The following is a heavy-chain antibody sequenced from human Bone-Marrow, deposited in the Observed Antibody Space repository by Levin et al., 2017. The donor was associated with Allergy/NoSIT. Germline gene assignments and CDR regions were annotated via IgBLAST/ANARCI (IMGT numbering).Heavy chain of an antibody. J-gene: IGHJ2*01. CDR1: GGTFTNNG. D-gene: IGHD2-21*01. Sequence: KISCTASGGTFTNNGFSWVRQAPGQGLEWMGGIIPVFGSANYDLKLLDRVTITADKSTNNIYLRIKSLTPNDTAVYFCARVDCGLQSPCLGYWSFDLWGRGTLVTVSS. CDR2: IIPVFGSA. CDR3: ARVDCGLQSPCLGYWSFDL. V-gene: IGHV1-69*06.